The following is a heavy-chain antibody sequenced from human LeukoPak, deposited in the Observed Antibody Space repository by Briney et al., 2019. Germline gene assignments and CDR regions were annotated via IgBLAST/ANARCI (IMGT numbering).Heavy chain of an antibody. J-gene: IGHJ4*02. V-gene: IGHV1-69*13. CDR3: AREGGVYCTNGVCDYDY. Sequence: SVKVSCKASGGTFSSYAISWVRQAPGQGLEWMGGIIPIFGTANYAQKFQGRVTITADESTSTAYMELSSLRSEDTAVYYCAREGGVYCTNGVCDYDYWGKGTLVTVSS. CDR1: GGTFSSYA. D-gene: IGHD2-8*01. CDR2: IIPIFGTA.